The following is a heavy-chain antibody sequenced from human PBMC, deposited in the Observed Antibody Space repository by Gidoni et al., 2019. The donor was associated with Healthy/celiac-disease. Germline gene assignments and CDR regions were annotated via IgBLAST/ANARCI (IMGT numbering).Heavy chain of an antibody. V-gene: IGHV3-30*18. Sequence: QVQLVESGGGVVQPGRSLRLSCAASGFTFSSYGMHWVRQAPGKGLEWVAVISYDGSNKYYADSVKGRFTISRDNSKNPLYLQMNSLRAEDTAVYYCAKIGGDTAMVDYWGQGTLVTVSS. CDR3: AKIGGDTAMVDY. D-gene: IGHD5-18*01. CDR1: GFTFSSYG. CDR2: ISYDGSNK. J-gene: IGHJ4*02.